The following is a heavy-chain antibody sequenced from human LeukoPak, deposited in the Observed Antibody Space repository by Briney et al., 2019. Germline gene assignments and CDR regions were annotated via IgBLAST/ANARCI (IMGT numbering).Heavy chain of an antibody. CDR3: ARGSGLELLGFDP. Sequence: SETPSLTCAVYVGSFSGYYWSWIRQPPGRGLEGIGEINHSGSTNYNRSLKSRVTISVDTSKNQFSLKLSSVTAADTAVYYRARGSGLELLGFDPWGQGTLVTVSS. V-gene: IGHV4-34*01. J-gene: IGHJ5*02. CDR1: VGSFSGYY. D-gene: IGHD1-7*01. CDR2: INHSGST.